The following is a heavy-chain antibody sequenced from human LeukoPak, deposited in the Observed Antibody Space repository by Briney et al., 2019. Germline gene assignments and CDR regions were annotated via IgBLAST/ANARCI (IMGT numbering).Heavy chain of an antibody. CDR1: GGSISSGGYY. D-gene: IGHD2/OR15-2a*01. Sequence: SETLSLTCTVSGGSISSGGYYWSWIRQTPGKGLEWIGEINHSGSTYHNPSLESRVTISVDPSKNQFSLNLHSVTAADTAVYYCARGVTSALSYYDGMDVWSQGTTVTVSS. V-gene: IGHV4-39*07. CDR2: INHSGST. J-gene: IGHJ6*02. CDR3: ARGVTSALSYYDGMDV.